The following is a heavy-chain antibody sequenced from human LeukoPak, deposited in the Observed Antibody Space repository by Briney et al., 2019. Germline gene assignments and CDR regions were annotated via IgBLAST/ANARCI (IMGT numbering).Heavy chain of an antibody. CDR2: ISASGDSA. CDR3: AKTYVWYYFDC. J-gene: IGHJ4*02. CDR1: GFTFNSYG. Sequence: GGTLRLSCAASGFTFNSYGMTWVRQAPGKGLEWVSTISASGDSAYYADSVKGRFTISRDNSKNTLYLQVNSLRAEDTAVYYCAKTYVWYYFDCWGQGILVTVSS. V-gene: IGHV3-23*01. D-gene: IGHD3-16*01.